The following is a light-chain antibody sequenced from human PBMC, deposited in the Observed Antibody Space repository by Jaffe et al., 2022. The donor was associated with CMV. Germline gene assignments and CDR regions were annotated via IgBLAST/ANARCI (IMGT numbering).Light chain of an antibody. J-gene: IGLJ1*01. CDR1: SNDVGGYNY. CDR3: CSYAGSYTYV. V-gene: IGLV2-11*01. Sequence: QSALTQPRSVSVSPGQSVTISCTGTSNDVGGYNYVSWYQQHPGKAPKVIIYDVNKRPSGVPDRFSGSKSGNRASLTISGLQTEDEADYYCCSYAGSYTYVFGTGTKVTVL. CDR2: DVN.